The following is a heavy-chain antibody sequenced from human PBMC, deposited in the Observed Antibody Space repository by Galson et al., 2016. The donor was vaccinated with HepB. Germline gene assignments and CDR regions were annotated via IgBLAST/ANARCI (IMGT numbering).Heavy chain of an antibody. Sequence: SLRLSCAGSGFNVSRNYLTWVRQAPGKGLEWVSLIYSGGDTYYADSVKGRFTLFRGNSKNTLFLQMNSLRAEDTAMYYCANQNYNSGADYWGQGTLVTVSS. CDR3: ANQNYNSGADY. CDR2: IYSGGDT. D-gene: IGHD3-10*01. V-gene: IGHV3-53*01. J-gene: IGHJ4*02. CDR1: GFNVSRNY.